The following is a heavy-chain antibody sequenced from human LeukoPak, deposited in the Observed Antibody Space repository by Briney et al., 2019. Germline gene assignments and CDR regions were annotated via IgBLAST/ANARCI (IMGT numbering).Heavy chain of an antibody. V-gene: IGHV3-7*03. CDR1: GFTFRGLW. J-gene: IGHJ3*01. CDR3: ARSSYSSSSSV. CDR2: ITSDGSEE. Sequence: GRTLRLSCAVSGFTFRGLWMSWSRQAPGKGLEWVASITSDGSEEYYADVVKGRFTNSRDNAKHSLYLQTNRLRAEDTAVYYCARSSYSSSSSVWGQGTMVTVSS. D-gene: IGHD6-6*01.